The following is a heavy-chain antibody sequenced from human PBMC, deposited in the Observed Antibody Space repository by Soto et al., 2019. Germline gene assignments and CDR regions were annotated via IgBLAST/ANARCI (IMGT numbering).Heavy chain of an antibody. J-gene: IGHJ1*01. D-gene: IGHD3-22*01. V-gene: IGHV1-18*04. CDR1: GYTFTSYG. CDR2: ISAYNGNT. CDR3: ARGGAVITHNEYFQH. Sequence: ASVKVSCKASGYTFTSYGISWVRQAPGQGLEWMGWISAYNGNTNYAQKLQGRVTMTTDTSTSTAYMELRSLRSDDTAVYYCARGGAVITHNEYFQHWGQGTLVTVPQ.